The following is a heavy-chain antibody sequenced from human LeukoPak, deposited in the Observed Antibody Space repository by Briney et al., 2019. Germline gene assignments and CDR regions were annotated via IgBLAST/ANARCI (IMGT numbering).Heavy chain of an antibody. V-gene: IGHV1-8*03. D-gene: IGHD6-19*01. Sequence: AASVKVSCKASGYTFTSYDINWVRQATGQGLEWMGWMNPNSGNTGYAQKFQGRVTITRNTSISTAYMELSSLRSEDTAVYYCARAPALGSGWYYASDIWGQGTMVTVSS. CDR1: GYTFTSYD. CDR2: MNPNSGNT. CDR3: ARAPALGSGWYYASDI. J-gene: IGHJ3*02.